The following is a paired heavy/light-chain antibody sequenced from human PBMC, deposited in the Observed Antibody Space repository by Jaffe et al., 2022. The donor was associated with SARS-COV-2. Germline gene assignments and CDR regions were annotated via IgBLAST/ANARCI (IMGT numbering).Heavy chain of an antibody. D-gene: IGHD6-25*01. CDR2: FSPVLAMT. J-gene: IGHJ6*02. CDR1: GGTFNSYS. V-gene: IGHV1-69*02. Sequence: QVQLVQSGAEVKKPGSSVKVSCKASGGTFNSYSVSWVRQAPGQGLEWLGRFSPVLAMTNYAQRFQGRVTIIADKSTGTASVELSGLRPDDTATYYCALGYSSGYYYYAMDVWGQGTTVTVSS. CDR3: ALGYSSGYYYYAMDV.
Light chain of an antibody. V-gene: IGLV1-44*01. CDR1: SSNIGSNT. CDR3: AVRDDTLNGPE. J-gene: IGLJ2*01. CDR2: NNN. Sequence: QSVLTQPPSASGTPGQRVIISCSGSSSNIGSNTVDWYQQLPGTAPKLLIYNNNQRPSGVPDRFSGSKSGTSASLAISGLQSEDEANYYCAVRDDTLNGPEFGGGTKLTVL.